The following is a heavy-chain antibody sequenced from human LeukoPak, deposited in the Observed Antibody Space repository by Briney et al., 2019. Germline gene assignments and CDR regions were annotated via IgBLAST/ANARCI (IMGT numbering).Heavy chain of an antibody. CDR1: GGSFSGYY. CDR3: ARGRVDDSWSGLFDY. D-gene: IGHD3-3*01. V-gene: IGHV4-34*01. Sequence: PSETLSLTCAVYGGSFSGYYWSWIRQPPGKGLEWIGEINHSGSTNYNPSLKSRVTISVDTSKNQFSLKLSSVTAADTAVYYCARGRVDDSWSGLFDYWGQGTLVTVSS. J-gene: IGHJ4*02. CDR2: INHSGST.